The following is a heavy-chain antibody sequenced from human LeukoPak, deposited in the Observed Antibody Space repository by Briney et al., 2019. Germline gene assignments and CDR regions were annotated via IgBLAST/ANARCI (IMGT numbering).Heavy chain of an antibody. Sequence: PGGSLRLSCAASGFTFSSYAMHWVRQAPGKGLEWVAVISYDGSNKYYADSVKGRFTISRDNSKNTLYLQMNSLRDDDTAVYYCVRGVGVSRFNYLDSWGQGTLVIVSS. D-gene: IGHD6-13*01. CDR2: ISYDGSNK. CDR3: VRGVGVSRFNYLDS. J-gene: IGHJ4*02. V-gene: IGHV3-30-3*01. CDR1: GFTFSSYA.